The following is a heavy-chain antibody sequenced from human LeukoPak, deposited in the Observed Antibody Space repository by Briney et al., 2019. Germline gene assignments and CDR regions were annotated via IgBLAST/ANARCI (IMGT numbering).Heavy chain of an antibody. CDR3: ARDRRWFYYYGSGSYSFDY. D-gene: IGHD3-10*01. J-gene: IGHJ4*02. CDR2: INPNSGDT. CDR1: GYTFTGYY. Sequence: ASVKVSCKASGYTFTGYYMHWVRQAPGQGLEWMGWINPNSGDTNYAQKFQGWVTMTRDTSISTAYMELRSLRSDDTAVYYCARDRRWFYYYGSGSYSFDYWGQGTLVTVSS. V-gene: IGHV1-2*04.